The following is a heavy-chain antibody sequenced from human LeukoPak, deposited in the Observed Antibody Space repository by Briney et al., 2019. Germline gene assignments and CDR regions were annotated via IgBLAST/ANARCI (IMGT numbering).Heavy chain of an antibody. CDR3: ARGPEWLTIDY. CDR2: INHSGST. V-gene: IGHV4-34*01. CDR1: GGSFSGYY. Sequence: PSETLSLTCAVYGGSFSGYYWSWIRQPPGKGLEWIGEINHSGSTNYNPSLKSRVTISVDTSKNQFSLKLSSVTAADTAVYYCARGPEWLTIDYWGQGTLVTVSS. J-gene: IGHJ4*02. D-gene: IGHD6-19*01.